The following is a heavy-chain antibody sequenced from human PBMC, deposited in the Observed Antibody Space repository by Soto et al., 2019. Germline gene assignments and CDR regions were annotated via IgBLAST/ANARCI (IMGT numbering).Heavy chain of an antibody. CDR1: GGTLTSYA. J-gene: IGHJ4*02. Sequence: SVKVSCKASGGTLTSYAINWVRQAPGQGLEWMGGIVPIFGSANYAQKFQGRVTIAADESTSTAYMELSSLRSEDTAIYYCATTPGSRGPYYFDSWGQGTLVTVSS. CDR2: IVPIFGSA. CDR3: ATTPGSRGPYYFDS. D-gene: IGHD2-2*01. V-gene: IGHV1-69*13.